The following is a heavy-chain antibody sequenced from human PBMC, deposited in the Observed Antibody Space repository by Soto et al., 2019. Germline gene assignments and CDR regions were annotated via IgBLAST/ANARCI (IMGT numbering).Heavy chain of an antibody. V-gene: IGHV3-73*02. CDR1: GFTFSGSA. Sequence: EVQLVESGGGLVQPGGSLKLSCAASGFTFSGSAMHWVRQASGKGLEWVGRIRSKANSYATAYAASVKGRFTISRDDSKNTAYLQMNSMKTEDTAVYYCTRHLRNSSGWYSKIAGDYGMDVWGQGTTVTVSS. CDR3: TRHLRNSSGWYSKIAGDYGMDV. D-gene: IGHD6-19*01. CDR2: IRSKANSYAT. J-gene: IGHJ6*02.